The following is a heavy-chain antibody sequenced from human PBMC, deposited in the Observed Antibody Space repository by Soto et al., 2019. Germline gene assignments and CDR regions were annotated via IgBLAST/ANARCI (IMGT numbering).Heavy chain of an antibody. V-gene: IGHV4-4*02. D-gene: IGHD6-19*01. CDR3: ARTRAVWFDP. CDR1: NASISSRKW. J-gene: IGHJ5*02. Sequence: SETLSLTCTVSNASISSRKWWTWVRQTPGKGLEWIGDIYYSRSTNHNPSLKSRVTISVDKSNNQFSLKMSSVTAADTAVYYCARTRAVWFDPWGQGTLVTVSS. CDR2: IYYSRST.